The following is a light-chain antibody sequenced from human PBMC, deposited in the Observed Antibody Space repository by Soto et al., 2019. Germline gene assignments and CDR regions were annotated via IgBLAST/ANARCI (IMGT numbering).Light chain of an antibody. Sequence: DIQMTQSPSTLSASVGDRVTITCRASQSITNCLAWYQQKPGKAPKLLIFDESSLRSGVPSRFSGSGSGTEFTLTISSLQPEDFATYYCQQHNPYSPYTFGQGTKLEIK. CDR2: DES. CDR1: QSITNC. J-gene: IGKJ2*01. CDR3: QQHNPYSPYT. V-gene: IGKV1-5*03.